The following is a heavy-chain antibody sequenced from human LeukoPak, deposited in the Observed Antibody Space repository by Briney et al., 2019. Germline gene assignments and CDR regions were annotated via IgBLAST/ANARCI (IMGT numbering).Heavy chain of an antibody. D-gene: IGHD6-13*01. J-gene: IGHJ4*02. CDR2: ISGSGGST. CDR1: GFTFSSYA. CDR3: AKGRGSSSWYTDY. Sequence: PGGSLRLSCAASGFTFSSYAMSWVRQAPGKGLEWVSAISGSGGSTYYADSVKGRFTISRDNSKNTLYLQMNSLRVEDTAVYYCAKGRGSSSWYTDYWGQGTLVTVSS. V-gene: IGHV3-23*01.